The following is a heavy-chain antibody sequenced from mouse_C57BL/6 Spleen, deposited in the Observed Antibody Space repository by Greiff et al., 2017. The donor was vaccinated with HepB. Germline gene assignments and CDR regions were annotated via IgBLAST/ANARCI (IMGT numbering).Heavy chain of an antibody. CDR1: GFTFSSYA. D-gene: IGHD1-3*01. CDR2: ISDGGSYT. J-gene: IGHJ4*01. CDR3: ARDGSKDYAMDY. Sequence: DVKLVESGGGLVKPGGSLKLSCAASGFTFSSYAMSWVRQTPEKRLEWVATISDGGSYTYYPDNVKGRFTISRDNAKNNLYLQMSHLKSEDTAMYYCARDGSKDYAMDYWGQGTSVTVSS. V-gene: IGHV5-4*01.